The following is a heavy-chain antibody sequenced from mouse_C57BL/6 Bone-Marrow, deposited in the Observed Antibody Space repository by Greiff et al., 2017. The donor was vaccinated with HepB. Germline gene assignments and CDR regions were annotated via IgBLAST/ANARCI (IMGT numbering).Heavy chain of an antibody. CDR2: ISNLAYSI. D-gene: IGHD1-1*01. Sequence: EVQGVESGGGLVQPGGSLKLSCAASGFTFSDYGMAWVRQAPRKGPEWVAFISNLAYSIYYADTVTGRFTISRENAKNTLYLEMSSLRSEDTAMYYCARQRYYGKGYFDVWGTGTTVTVSS. CDR3: ARQRYYGKGYFDV. CDR1: GFTFSDYG. V-gene: IGHV5-15*01. J-gene: IGHJ1*03.